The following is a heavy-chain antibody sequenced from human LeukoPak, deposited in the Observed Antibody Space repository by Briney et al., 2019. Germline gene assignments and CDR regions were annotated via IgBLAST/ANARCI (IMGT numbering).Heavy chain of an antibody. CDR3: ARGEHYYDSSGYQMGPLFDY. CDR2: ISSSGSTI. D-gene: IGHD3-22*01. CDR1: GFTFSSYE. J-gene: IGHJ4*02. V-gene: IGHV3-48*03. Sequence: GGSLRLSCATSGFTFSSYEMHWVRQAPGKGLEWVSYISSSGSTIYYADSVKGRFTISRDNAKNSLYLQMNSLRAEDTAVYYCARGEHYYDSSGYQMGPLFDYWGQGTLVTVSS.